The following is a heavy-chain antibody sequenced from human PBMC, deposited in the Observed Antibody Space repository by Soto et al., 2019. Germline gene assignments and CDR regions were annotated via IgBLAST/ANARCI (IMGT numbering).Heavy chain of an antibody. CDR2: IYSGGST. V-gene: IGHV3-53*04. Sequence: PGGSLRLSCAASGFTVSSNYMSWVRQAPGKGLEWVSVIYSGGSTYYADSVKGRFTISRHNSKNTLYLQMNSLRAEDTAVYYCARLNSGYSSGWYAFDIWGQGTMVTVSS. CDR1: GFTVSSNY. D-gene: IGHD6-19*01. CDR3: ARLNSGYSSGWYAFDI. J-gene: IGHJ3*02.